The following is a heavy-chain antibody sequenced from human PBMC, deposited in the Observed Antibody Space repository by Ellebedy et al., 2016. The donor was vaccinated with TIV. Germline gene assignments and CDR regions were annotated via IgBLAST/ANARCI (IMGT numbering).Heavy chain of an antibody. J-gene: IGHJ1*01. Sequence: GESLKISXAASGFTFSSYAMSWVRQAPGKGLEWVSAISDSGGSTYYADSVKGRFTISRDNSKDTLYLQMNSLRAEDTAIYYCAKRGDYSSSYSISFQHWGQGTLVTVSS. CDR3: AKRGDYSSSYSISFQH. CDR2: ISDSGGST. D-gene: IGHD6-13*01. V-gene: IGHV3-23*01. CDR1: GFTFSSYA.